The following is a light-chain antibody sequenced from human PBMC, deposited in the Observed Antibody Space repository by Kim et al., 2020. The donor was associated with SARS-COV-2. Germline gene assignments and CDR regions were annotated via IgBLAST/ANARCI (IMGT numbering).Light chain of an antibody. CDR2: DAS. CDR1: QSVSSY. CDR3: QMRRIWPVT. Sequence: EIVLTQSPATLSLSPGERATLSCRASQSVSSYLAWYQQKPGQAPRLLIYDASDRATGIPDRFSGSGSGTDFTLTISSLEPEDFALYYCQMRRIWPVTFGQETKVDIK. J-gene: IGKJ1*01. V-gene: IGKV3-11*01.